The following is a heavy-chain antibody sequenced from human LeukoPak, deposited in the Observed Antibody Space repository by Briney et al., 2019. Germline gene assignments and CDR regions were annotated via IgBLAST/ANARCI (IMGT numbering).Heavy chain of an antibody. CDR3: ATDRGWRTSGYYLYYFEY. Sequence: GGSLRLSCAASGFIFTGYFMSWVRQAPGKGLEWMASIKHDGSEKYYVDSVRGRFTISRDNTKNLLYLQMSSLRAEDTAVYYCATDRGWRTSGYYLYYFEYWGQGTLVTFSS. D-gene: IGHD3-3*01. J-gene: IGHJ4*02. CDR2: IKHDGSEK. V-gene: IGHV3-7*01. CDR1: GFIFTGYF.